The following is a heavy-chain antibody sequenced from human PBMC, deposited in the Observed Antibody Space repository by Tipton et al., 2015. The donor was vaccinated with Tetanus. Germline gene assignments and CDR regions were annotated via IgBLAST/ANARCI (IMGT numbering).Heavy chain of an antibody. J-gene: IGHJ4*02. CDR1: GFIFSSYG. CDR2: SWYDGTDK. Sequence: SLRLSCAASGFIFSSYGIHWVRQAPGKGLEWVAVSWYDGTDKYYADSVKGRFTISRDNSKNTLYLQMNSLRAEDTAVYYCAREGGCSGGSCFSGDFDNWGQGTQVTVSS. CDR3: AREGGCSGGSCFSGDFDN. V-gene: IGHV3-33*01. D-gene: IGHD2-15*01.